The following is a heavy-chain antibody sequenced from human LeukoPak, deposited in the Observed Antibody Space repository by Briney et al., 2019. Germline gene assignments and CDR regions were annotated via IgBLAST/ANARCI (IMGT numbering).Heavy chain of an antibody. CDR1: GGSFSGYY. CDR2: INHSGST. D-gene: IGHD3-3*01. J-gene: IGHJ6*02. V-gene: IGHV4-34*01. Sequence: PSETLSLTCAVYGGSFSGYYWSWIRQPPGKGLEWIGEINHSGSTNYNPSLKSRVTISVDTSKNQFSLKLSSVTAADTAVYYCARLADYYDFWSGSSEMDVWGQGTTVTVSS. CDR3: ARLADYYDFWSGSSEMDV.